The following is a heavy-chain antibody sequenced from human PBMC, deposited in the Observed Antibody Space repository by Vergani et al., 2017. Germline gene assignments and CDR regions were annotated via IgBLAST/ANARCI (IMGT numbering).Heavy chain of an antibody. Sequence: QAQLVQSGAEVKKPGASVRVSCKASRYPFSRYGISWVRQAPGQGLEWMGWISAYSGETRYARSLQGRVTMTTDASTNTAYMSLRSLRSDDTAIYYCARGSSSSQYYYYYYMDVWGKGTTVTVSS. CDR3: ARGSSSSQYYYYYYMDV. J-gene: IGHJ6*03. CDR1: RYPFSRYG. V-gene: IGHV1-18*01. D-gene: IGHD6-13*01. CDR2: ISAYSGET.